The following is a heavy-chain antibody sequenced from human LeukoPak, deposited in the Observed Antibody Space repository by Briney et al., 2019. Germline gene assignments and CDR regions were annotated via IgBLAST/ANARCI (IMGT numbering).Heavy chain of an antibody. Sequence: ASVKVSCKASGYTFTNFDINWVRQAPGQGLEWTGWMNPVSGKAGSAQKFQGRVTLTRDTSISTAYMEVSSLRFGDTAFYYCARAPMGTAPLYWGQGTLVTVSS. D-gene: IGHD1/OR15-1a*01. J-gene: IGHJ4*02. CDR3: ARAPMGTAPLY. CDR1: GYTFTNFD. CDR2: MNPVSGKA. V-gene: IGHV1-8*01.